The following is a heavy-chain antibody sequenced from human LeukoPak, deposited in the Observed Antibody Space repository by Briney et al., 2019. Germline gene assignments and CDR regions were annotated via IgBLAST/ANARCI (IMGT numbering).Heavy chain of an antibody. CDR2: IIPIFGTA. D-gene: IGHD5-18*01. Sequence: SVKVSCKASGGTFSSYAISWVRQAPGQGLEWMGGIIPIFGTASYAQKFQGRVTITADESTSTAYMELSSLRSEDTAVYYCARDLGRGYSYGSNFDYWGQGTLVTVSS. V-gene: IGHV1-69*13. CDR1: GGTFSSYA. J-gene: IGHJ4*02. CDR3: ARDLGRGYSYGSNFDY.